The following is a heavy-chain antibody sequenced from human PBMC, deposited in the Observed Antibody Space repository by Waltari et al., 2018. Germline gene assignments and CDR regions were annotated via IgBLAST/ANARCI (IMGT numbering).Heavy chain of an antibody. CDR1: DFFSPDFW. V-gene: IGHV3-74*03. CDR2: MMTDVTSI. J-gene: IGHJ4*02. CDR3: TRNPGY. Sequence: EVQLVNSGGGLVQPGGSLRLSCAASDFFSPDFWLDWVRQAPGKGLVCVSLMMTDVTSITYADSVKGRFTISRDSAKNTYYLQMNSLRAEDTAVYYCTRNPGYWGQGTLVTVSS.